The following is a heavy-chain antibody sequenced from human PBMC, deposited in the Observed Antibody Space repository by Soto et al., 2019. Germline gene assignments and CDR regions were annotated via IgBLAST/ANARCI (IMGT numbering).Heavy chain of an antibody. V-gene: IGHV3-23*01. CDR3: AKGDFWSGETDYYYYGMDV. J-gene: IGHJ6*01. D-gene: IGHD3-3*01. Sequence: EVNLLESGGGLVQPGGSLRLSCAASGFTFRNYGMNWVRQAPGKGLEWVSTISVSGGSTYYADSVKGRFTISRDNSKNTLYLQMNSLRAEDTALYYCAKGDFWSGETDYYYYGMDVW. CDR1: GFTFRNYG. CDR2: ISVSGGST.